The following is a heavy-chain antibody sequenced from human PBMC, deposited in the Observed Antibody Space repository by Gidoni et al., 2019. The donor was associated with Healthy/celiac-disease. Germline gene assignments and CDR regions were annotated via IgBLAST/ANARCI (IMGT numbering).Heavy chain of an antibody. Sequence: EVQLVQSGAEVKKPGEAMTISSKGPGYSFTSYWIGLVRPLPGKGLEWMVIIYPGDSDTRYSPSFQGQVTISADKSISTAYLQWSSLKASDTAMYYCASRYSSSWGHAFDIWGQGTMVTVSS. CDR3: ASRYSSSWGHAFDI. J-gene: IGHJ3*02. D-gene: IGHD6-13*01. CDR1: GYSFTSYW. V-gene: IGHV5-51*03. CDR2: IYPGDSDT.